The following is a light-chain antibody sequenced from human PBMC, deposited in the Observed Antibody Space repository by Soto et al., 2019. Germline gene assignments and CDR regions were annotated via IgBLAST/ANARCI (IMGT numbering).Light chain of an antibody. CDR1: SVDVGGYNY. V-gene: IGLV2-14*01. Sequence: QSALTQPASVSGSPGQSITMSCTGTSVDVGGYNYVSWYQQHPGKAPKLLIYDVSNRPSGVSNRFSGSKSGNTASLTISGLQAEDVADYYCSSYTSSSTLVFGGGTKLTVL. J-gene: IGLJ2*01. CDR2: DVS. CDR3: SSYTSSSTLV.